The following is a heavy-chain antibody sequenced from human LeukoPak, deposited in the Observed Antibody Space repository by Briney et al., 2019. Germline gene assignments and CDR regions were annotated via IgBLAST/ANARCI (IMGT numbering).Heavy chain of an antibody. J-gene: IGHJ3*02. Sequence: GGSLRLSCAASGFTFSSYEMNWVRQAPGKGLEWVSYISSSGSTIYYADSVKGRFTISRDNAKNSLYLQMNSLRAEDTAVYYCARDPPVVGATRNFAFDIWGQGTMVTVSS. CDR1: GFTFSSYE. CDR2: ISSSGSTI. CDR3: ARDPPVVGATRNFAFDI. D-gene: IGHD1-26*01. V-gene: IGHV3-48*03.